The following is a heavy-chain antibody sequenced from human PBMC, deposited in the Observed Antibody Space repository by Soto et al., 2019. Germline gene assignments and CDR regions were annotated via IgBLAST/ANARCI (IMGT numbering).Heavy chain of an antibody. J-gene: IGHJ2*01. CDR1: GFTVSSNY. CDR2: IYSGGST. V-gene: IGHV3-53*02. CDR3: ARDRHDSRGYYYDWYFDL. D-gene: IGHD3-22*01. Sequence: EVQLVETGGGLIQPGGSLRLSCAASGFTVSSNYMSWVRQAPGKGLEWVSVIYSGGSTYYADSVKGRFTISRDNSKNTLYLQMNSLRAEDTAVYYCARDRHDSRGYYYDWYFDLWGRGTLVTVSS.